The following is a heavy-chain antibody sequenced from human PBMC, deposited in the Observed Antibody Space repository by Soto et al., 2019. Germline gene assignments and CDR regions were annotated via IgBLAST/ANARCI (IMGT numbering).Heavy chain of an antibody. CDR2: IHWNNDK. V-gene: IGHV2-5*01. D-gene: IGHD6-19*01. CDR1: GFSLNTGGEA. Sequence: QITLKESGPTLVRTTQTLTLTCSFSGFSLNTGGEAVGWIRQPPGKALEWLALIHWNNDKHYTPSLKTRLTVTRDTSKSQVVLTMTNMDPVDTGTYYCAHGPGRIAVPGTRAFDVWGQGTLVTVSS. J-gene: IGHJ3*01. CDR3: AHGPGRIAVPGTRAFDV.